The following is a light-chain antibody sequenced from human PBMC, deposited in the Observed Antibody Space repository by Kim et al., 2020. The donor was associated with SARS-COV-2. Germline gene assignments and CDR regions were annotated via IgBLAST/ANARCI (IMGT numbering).Light chain of an antibody. CDR1: QSVSSIY. CDR2: SAS. J-gene: IGKJ5*01. CDR3: QQYGSTPIT. V-gene: IGKV3-20*01. Sequence: EIVLTQSPGTLALSPVERATLSCRASQSVSSIYLAWYQQKPGQAPRLLIYSASSRATGIPDRFSGSGSGTDFTLTISRLEPEDFAVYYCQQYGSTPITFGQGTRLEIK.